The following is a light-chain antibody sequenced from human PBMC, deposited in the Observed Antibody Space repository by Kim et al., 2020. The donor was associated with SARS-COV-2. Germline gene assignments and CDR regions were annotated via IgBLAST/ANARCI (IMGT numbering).Light chain of an antibody. J-gene: IGKJ1*01. CDR3: LEDKTYSWT. CDR2: AAF. CDR1: QDIGND. V-gene: IGKV1-6*01. Sequence: AIQMTQSPSSLSASVGDRVTITCRASQDIGNDLGWYQQKPGKAPKLLIYAAFNLQSGVPSRFSGSGSGTHFTLTITSLQPDDFATYYCLEDKTYSWTFGQGTKVE.